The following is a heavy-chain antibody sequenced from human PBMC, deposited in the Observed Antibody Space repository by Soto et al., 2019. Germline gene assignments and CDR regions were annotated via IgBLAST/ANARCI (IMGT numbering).Heavy chain of an antibody. CDR3: ARGLYSGSYNLFDP. D-gene: IGHD1-26*01. J-gene: IGHJ5*02. V-gene: IGHV4-34*01. CDR2: INHSGST. Sequence: SETLSLTCAVYGGSFSGYYWSWIRQPPGKGLEWIGEINHSGSTNYNPSLKSRVTISVDTSKNQFSLRLSSVTAADTAVYYCARGLYSGSYNLFDPWGQGTLVTVSS. CDR1: GGSFSGYY.